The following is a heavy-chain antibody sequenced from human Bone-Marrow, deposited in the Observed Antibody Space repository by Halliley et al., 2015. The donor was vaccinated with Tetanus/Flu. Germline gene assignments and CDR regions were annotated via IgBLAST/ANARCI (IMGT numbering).Heavy chain of an antibody. J-gene: IGHJ4*02. V-gene: IGHV3-15*05. CDR3: LTARMDY. CDR2: IKSRSAGGTT. D-gene: IGHD2-15*01. Sequence: EWVGRIKSRSAGGTTDFAAPVRGRFTISRDDSQNTLDLQLNNLKTEDTAVYYCLTARMDYWGRGTLVTVSS.